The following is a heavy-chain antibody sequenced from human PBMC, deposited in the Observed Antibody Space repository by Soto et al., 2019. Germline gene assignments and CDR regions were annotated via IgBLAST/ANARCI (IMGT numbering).Heavy chain of an antibody. J-gene: IGHJ4*02. CDR2: IKQDGSEK. Sequence: GRSLRLSCAVSGFTFSSYWISWVGQAPGKGLDCVANIKQDGSEKYYVDSVKGRFTISRDNAKNALYLQMTSLSAEDTAVYYCARGWSHFDYWGQATLVTGSS. CDR3: ARGWSHFDY. CDR1: GFTFSSYW. V-gene: IGHV3-7*03.